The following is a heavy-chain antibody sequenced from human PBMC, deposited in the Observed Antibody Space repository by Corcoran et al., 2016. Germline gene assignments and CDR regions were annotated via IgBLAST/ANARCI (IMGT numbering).Heavy chain of an antibody. D-gene: IGHD4-17*01. Sequence: QVQLQESGPGLVKPSETLSLTCTVSGGSISSYYWSWIRQPPGKGLEWIGYIYYSGSTNYNPSLKSRVTISVDTSKNQFSLKLSSVTAADTAVYYCARDGWGYYGDYDYYYGMDVWGQGTTVTVSS. CDR3: ARDGWGYYGDYDYYYGMDV. CDR2: IYYSGST. V-gene: IGHV4-59*01. J-gene: IGHJ6*02. CDR1: GGSISSYY.